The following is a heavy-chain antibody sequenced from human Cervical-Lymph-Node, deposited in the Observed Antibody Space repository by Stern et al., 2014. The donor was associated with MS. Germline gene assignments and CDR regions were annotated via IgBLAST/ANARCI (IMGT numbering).Heavy chain of an antibody. CDR3: TRARGITMVRGVIIPPYGMDV. CDR1: GDFNSTSH. V-gene: IGHV4-59*01. D-gene: IGHD3-10*01. Sequence: QVQLQESGPGLVKPSETLSLTCTVSGDFNSTSHWSWIRQSPGKGLEWIGYVYYVGSPNYNPSLKSRVTISIDRSKNQISLRLTSVTAADTAVYYCTRARGITMVRGVIIPPYGMDVWGPGTTVTVSS. J-gene: IGHJ6*02. CDR2: VYYVGSP.